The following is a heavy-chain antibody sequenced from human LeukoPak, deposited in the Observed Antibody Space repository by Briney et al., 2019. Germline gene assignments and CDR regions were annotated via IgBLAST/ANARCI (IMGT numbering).Heavy chain of an antibody. J-gene: IGHJ3*02. CDR1: GDSVSGNSVV. CDR3: ARRRMEAHSFDI. CDR2: TYYRSRWSI. V-gene: IGHV6-1*01. D-gene: IGHD2-8*01. Sequence: SQTLSLTCAISGDSVSGNSVVWNWIRQSPSRGLEWLGRTYYRSRWSIDYAASVKGRLTLNADTSKNQFSLQLNSVTPEDTAVYYCARRRMEAHSFDIWGQGTIVTVSS.